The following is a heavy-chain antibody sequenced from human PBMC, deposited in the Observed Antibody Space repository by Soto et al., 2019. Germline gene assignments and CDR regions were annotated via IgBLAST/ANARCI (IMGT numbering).Heavy chain of an antibody. CDR3: ALAVAGTTFDY. CDR1: GGSISSYY. D-gene: IGHD6-19*01. Sequence: SETLSLTCTVSGGSISSYYWSWIRQPPGKGLEWIGEINHSGSTNYNPSLKSRVTISVDTSKNQFSLKLSSVTAADTAVYYCALAVAGTTFDYWGQGTLVTVSS. V-gene: IGHV4-34*01. CDR2: INHSGST. J-gene: IGHJ4*02.